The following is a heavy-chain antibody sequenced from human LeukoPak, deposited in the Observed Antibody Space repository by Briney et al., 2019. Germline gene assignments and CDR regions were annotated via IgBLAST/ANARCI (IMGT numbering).Heavy chain of an antibody. Sequence: SETLSLTCAVYGGSFSGYYWSWIRQPPGKGLEWIGEINHSGGTNYNPSLKSRVTISVDTSKNQFSLKLSSVTAADTAVYYCARTEATAFNWFDPWGQGTLVTVSS. CDR3: ARTEATAFNWFDP. J-gene: IGHJ5*02. CDR2: INHSGGT. CDR1: GGSFSGYY. D-gene: IGHD1-26*01. V-gene: IGHV4-34*01.